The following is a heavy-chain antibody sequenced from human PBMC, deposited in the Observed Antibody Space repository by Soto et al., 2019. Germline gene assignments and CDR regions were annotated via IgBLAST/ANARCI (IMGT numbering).Heavy chain of an antibody. V-gene: IGHV3-23*01. CDR1: GFTFSSYG. Sequence: EVQLLESGGGLVQPGGSLRLSCAASGFTFSSYGINWVRQAPGKGLEWVSGISGSGDSTHYADSVKGRFTISRDNSKNTLYLQMNSLRAEDTAMYYCAKQAPYSNSWYEIDHWGQGTLVTVSS. J-gene: IGHJ4*02. D-gene: IGHD6-13*01. CDR3: AKQAPYSNSWYEIDH. CDR2: ISGSGDST.